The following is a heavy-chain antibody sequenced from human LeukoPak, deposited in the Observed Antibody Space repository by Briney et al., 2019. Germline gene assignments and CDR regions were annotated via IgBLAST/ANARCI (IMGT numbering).Heavy chain of an antibody. Sequence: SETLSLTCTVSGGSISSYYWSWIPQPPGKGLEWIGYIYYSGSTNYNPSLKSRVTISVDTSKHQFSLKLSSVTAADTAVYYCAREYDIVATRFFDYWGQGTLVTVSS. D-gene: IGHD5-12*01. V-gene: IGHV4-59*01. CDR2: IYYSGST. CDR3: AREYDIVATRFFDY. J-gene: IGHJ4*02. CDR1: GGSISSYY.